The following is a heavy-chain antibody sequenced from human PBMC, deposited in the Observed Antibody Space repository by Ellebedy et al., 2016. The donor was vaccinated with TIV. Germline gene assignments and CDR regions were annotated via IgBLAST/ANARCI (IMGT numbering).Heavy chain of an antibody. V-gene: IGHV3-7*01. CDR1: GFTFSSYW. D-gene: IGHD3-10*01. J-gene: IGHJ4*02. Sequence: PGGSLRLSCAASGFTFSSYWMHWVRQAPGKGLVWVADVKPDGSTKYYVDSVRGRFTISRDNAKNSLYLQMNSLRVEDTALYFCARDFTATGSVDYWGQGTLVTVSS. CDR2: VKPDGSTK. CDR3: ARDFTATGSVDY.